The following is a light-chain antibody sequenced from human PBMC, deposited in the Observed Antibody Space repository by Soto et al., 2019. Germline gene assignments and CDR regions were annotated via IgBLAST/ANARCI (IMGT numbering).Light chain of an antibody. CDR2: AAS. Sequence: DIQMTQSPSSLSVSVGDRVTITCRASQSITNYLNWYQQKPGKAPKLLVYAASSLQSGVPSRFSGNGSGTDFTLTISSLQPEDFATYYCQQSDSYPYTSGQGTKLEIK. J-gene: IGKJ2*01. CDR1: QSITNY. V-gene: IGKV1-39*01. CDR3: QQSDSYPYT.